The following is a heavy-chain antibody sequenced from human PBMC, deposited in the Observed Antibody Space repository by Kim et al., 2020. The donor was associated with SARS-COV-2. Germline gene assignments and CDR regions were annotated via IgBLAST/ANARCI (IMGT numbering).Heavy chain of an antibody. V-gene: IGHV3-23*01. J-gene: IGHJ4*02. CDR3: AKDVGEGRIYLDH. Sequence: YDADSGKGRFTISRDTSRNTLSLQMNNLRADDTAIYSCAKDVGEGRIYLDHWGQGTLVTVSS. D-gene: IGHD3-10*01.